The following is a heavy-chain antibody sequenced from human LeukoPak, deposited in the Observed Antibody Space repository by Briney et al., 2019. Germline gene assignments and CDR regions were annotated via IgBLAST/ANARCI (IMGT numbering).Heavy chain of an antibody. D-gene: IGHD4-11*01. CDR1: GFTVSSNY. Sequence: PGGSLRLSCAASGFTVSSNYMSWVRQAPGKGLEWVSSISSSSSYIYYADSVKGRFTISRDNAKNSLYLQMNSLRAEDTAVYYCARATVTNQPYYYYYMDVWGKGTTVTVSS. V-gene: IGHV3-21*01. CDR2: ISSSSSYI. J-gene: IGHJ6*03. CDR3: ARATVTNQPYYYYYMDV.